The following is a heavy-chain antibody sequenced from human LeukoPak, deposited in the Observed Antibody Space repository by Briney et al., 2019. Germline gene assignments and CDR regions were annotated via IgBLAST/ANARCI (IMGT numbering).Heavy chain of an antibody. Sequence: HPGGSLRLSCAASGFTFSTYTMHWLRQSPGKGLTWLAILSFDGSDEYYADSVKGRFTISRDNSKNTLYLQMNSLIPDDTAVYYCARARGGYYFDYWGQGTLVTVSS. V-gene: IGHV3-30*04. J-gene: IGHJ4*02. CDR3: ARARGGYYFDY. CDR1: GFTFSTYT. CDR2: LSFDGSDE. D-gene: IGHD3-16*01.